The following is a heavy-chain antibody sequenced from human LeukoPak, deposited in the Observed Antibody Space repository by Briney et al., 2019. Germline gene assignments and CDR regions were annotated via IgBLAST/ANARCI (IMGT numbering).Heavy chain of an antibody. J-gene: IGHJ5*02. CDR1: GGSFSGYY. V-gene: IGHV4-34*01. CDR3: AREAGIAAAIVWFDP. D-gene: IGHD6-13*01. CDR2: INHSGST. Sequence: SETLSLTCAVYGGSFSGYYWSWIRQPPGKGLEWLGEINHSGSTNCNPSLKSRVTISVDTSKNQFSLKLSSVTAADTAVYHCAREAGIAAAIVWFDPWGQGTLVTVS.